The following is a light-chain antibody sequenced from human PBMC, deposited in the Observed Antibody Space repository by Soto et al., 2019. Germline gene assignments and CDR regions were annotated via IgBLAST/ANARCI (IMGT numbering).Light chain of an antibody. CDR3: SSYTSSSTYV. Sequence: SVLTQPASVSGSTGQSITISCTGTISDVGGYNYVSWYQQHPGKAPKLMIFDVSNRPSGVSNRFSGSKSGYTASLTISGLQAEDEADYYCSSYTSSSTYVFGTGTKVTVL. CDR1: ISDVGGYNY. J-gene: IGLJ1*01. V-gene: IGLV2-14*03. CDR2: DVS.